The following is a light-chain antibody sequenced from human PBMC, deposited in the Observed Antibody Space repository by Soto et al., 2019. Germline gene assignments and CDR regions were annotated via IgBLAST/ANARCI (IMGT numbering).Light chain of an antibody. CDR2: GAS. J-gene: IGKJ2*01. CDR1: QSVSSN. CDR3: QQYGSSPYS. Sequence: EIVLTQSPGTLSLSPGERGTLSCRASQSVSSNLAWYQQKPGQAPRLLIYGASSRATGIPDRFSGSGSGTDFTLTISRLEPEDLAVYYCQQYGSSPYSFGQGTKLE. V-gene: IGKV3-20*01.